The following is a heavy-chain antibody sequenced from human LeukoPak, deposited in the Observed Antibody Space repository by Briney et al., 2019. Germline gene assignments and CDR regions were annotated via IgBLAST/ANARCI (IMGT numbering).Heavy chain of an antibody. Sequence: GGSLRLSCTASGFTFSTYSMNWVRQAPGKGLEWVSFISSSSGSIYYADSVKGRITISRDNAKNSLYLQMNSLRAEDTAVYYCARSIVPDGTSPFDYWGQGTLVTVSS. CDR3: ARSIVPDGTSPFDY. V-gene: IGHV3-48*04. J-gene: IGHJ4*02. CDR2: ISSSSGSI. D-gene: IGHD6-13*01. CDR1: GFTFSTYS.